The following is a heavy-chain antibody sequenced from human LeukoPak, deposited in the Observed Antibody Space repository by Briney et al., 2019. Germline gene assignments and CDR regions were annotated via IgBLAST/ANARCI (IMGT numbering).Heavy chain of an antibody. CDR1: GGSISSGGYY. CDR3: ARDLRAYGGYES. J-gene: IGHJ5*02. CDR2: IYYSGST. D-gene: IGHD5-12*01. Sequence: SSETLSLTCTVSGGSISSGGYYWSWIRQHPGKSLEWIGYIYYSGSTYYNPSLKSRVTISVDTSKNQFSLKLSSVTAADTAVYYCARDLRAYGGYESWGQGTLVTVSS. V-gene: IGHV4-31*03.